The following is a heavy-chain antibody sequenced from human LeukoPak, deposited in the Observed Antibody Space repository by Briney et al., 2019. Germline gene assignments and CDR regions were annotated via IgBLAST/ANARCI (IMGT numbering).Heavy chain of an antibody. CDR3: AREGGFYRPLDY. V-gene: IGHV4-4*02. D-gene: IGHD3-3*01. J-gene: IGHJ4*02. CDR1: GGSVIDTNW. Sequence: PSETLSLTCGVSGGSVIDTNWWTWVRQPPGKGLEWIGEVHLDGRTNYNPSLESRLTMSVDVSENQVSLKLTSVTAADTAVYYCAREGGFYRPLDYSGQGTLVTVSS. CDR2: VHLDGRT.